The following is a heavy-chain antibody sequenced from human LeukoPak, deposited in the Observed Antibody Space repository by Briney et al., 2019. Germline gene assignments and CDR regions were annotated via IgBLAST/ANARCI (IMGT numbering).Heavy chain of an antibody. CDR2: ISPGGSAT. D-gene: IGHD5-18*01. CDR1: GYSFTDNW. V-gene: IGHV5-51*01. Sequence: GESLKISCKASGYSFTDNWVAWVRQMPGKGLEWMGIISPGGSATTYSPSFQGHVTISVDNSINTAYLQWSSLKASDTAIYYCAKYLRWLNSPDPPEDHWCQGTLVTVSS. CDR3: AKYLRWLNSPDPPEDH. J-gene: IGHJ4*02.